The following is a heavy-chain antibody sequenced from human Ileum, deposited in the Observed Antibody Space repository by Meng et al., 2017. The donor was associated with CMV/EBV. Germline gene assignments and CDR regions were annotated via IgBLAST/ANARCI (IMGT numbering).Heavy chain of an antibody. CDR3: AGDADFWSGYYWTGFDY. CDR2: SSSSSSCI. D-gene: IGHD3-3*01. CDR1: TVGNYN. V-gene: IGHV3-21*01. Sequence: TVGNYNMNGVRQGPGKGLEWVSSSSSSSSCIKEADTVKGRFIISRDKAKNSLFLEMNSLRAEDTAVYYCAGDADFWSGYYWTGFDYWGQGTLVTVSS. J-gene: IGHJ4*02.